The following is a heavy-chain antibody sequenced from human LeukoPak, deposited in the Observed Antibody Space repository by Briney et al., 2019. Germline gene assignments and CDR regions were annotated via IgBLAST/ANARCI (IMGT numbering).Heavy chain of an antibody. CDR1: GGSFSGYY. D-gene: IGHD3-10*01. V-gene: IGHV4-31*11. CDR3: ARAGPGSVDY. Sequence: PSETLSLTCAVYGGSFSGYYWSWIRQHPGKGLEWIGYIYYSGSTYYNPSLKSRVTISVDTSKNQFSLKLSSVTAADTAVYYCARAGPGSVDYWGQGTLVTVSS. CDR2: IYYSGST. J-gene: IGHJ4*02.